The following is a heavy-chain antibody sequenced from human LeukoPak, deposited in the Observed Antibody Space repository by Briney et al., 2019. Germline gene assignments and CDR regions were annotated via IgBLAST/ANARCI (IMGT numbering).Heavy chain of an antibody. CDR3: AKSFRSTSLDY. Sequence: PGGSLRLSCAASGFTFSSYSMNWVRQAPGKGMEWVSSISSSSSYIYYADSVKGRFTISRDNSRNTLYLQMNSLRAGDTAVYYCAKSFRSTSLDYWGQGTLVTVSS. CDR1: GFTFSSYS. CDR2: ISSSSSYI. V-gene: IGHV3-21*04. J-gene: IGHJ4*02. D-gene: IGHD2-2*01.